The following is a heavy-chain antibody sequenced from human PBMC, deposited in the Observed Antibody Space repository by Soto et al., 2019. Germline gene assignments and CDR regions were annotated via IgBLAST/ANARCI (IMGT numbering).Heavy chain of an antibody. Sequence: ASVKVSCKASGYSFTGYNLHWVRQAPGQGLEWMGWINPNSGGTNYAQKFQGRVTMTRDTSISLAYMELGRLRSDDTAVYYCARDGKGDYYLLTVSYNYYGMDVWCEGTSVTV. CDR2: INPNSGGT. CDR1: GYSFTGYN. J-gene: IGHJ6*02. CDR3: ARDGKGDYYLLTVSYNYYGMDV. V-gene: IGHV1-2*02. D-gene: IGHD3-9*01.